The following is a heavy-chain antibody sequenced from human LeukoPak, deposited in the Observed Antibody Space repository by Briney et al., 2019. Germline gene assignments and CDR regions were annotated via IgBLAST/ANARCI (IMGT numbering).Heavy chain of an antibody. CDR1: GGSISSYY. J-gene: IGHJ5*02. V-gene: IGHV4-59*01. D-gene: IGHD3-10*01. CDR3: ARGLSPSDYGSGSYYRIWFDP. Sequence: SETLSLTCTVSGGSISSYYWSWIRQPPGKGLAGIGCIYYSGSTHYNPSLKRRVTISVATSKNQFSLKLSSVTAADTAVYYCARGLSPSDYGSGSYYRIWFDPWGQGTLVTVSS. CDR2: IYYSGST.